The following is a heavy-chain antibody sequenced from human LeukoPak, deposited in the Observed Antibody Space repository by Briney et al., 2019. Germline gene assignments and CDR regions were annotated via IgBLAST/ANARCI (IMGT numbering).Heavy chain of an antibody. D-gene: IGHD3-3*01. CDR2: IIPIFGTA. CDR1: GGTFSSYA. J-gene: IGHJ6*03. CDR3: ARSDLLEWLSHYYYYYMDV. Sequence: GASVKVSCKASGGTFSSYAISWVRQAPGQGLEWMGGIIPIFGTANYAQKFQGRVTITADESTSTAYMELSSLRSEDTAVYYCARSDLLEWLSHYYYYYMDVWGKGTTVTVSS. V-gene: IGHV1-69*13.